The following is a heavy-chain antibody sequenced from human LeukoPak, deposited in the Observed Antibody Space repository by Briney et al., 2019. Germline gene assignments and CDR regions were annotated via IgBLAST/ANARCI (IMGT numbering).Heavy chain of an antibody. J-gene: IGHJ4*02. Sequence: PGGSLRLSCAASGFTFSSYWMSWVRQAPGKGLEWVANINQDGSEKHYVDSLKGRFTMSRDNAKNSLFLQMNGLRVEDTAVYYCARGGAWGGDYWGQGTLVTVSS. D-gene: IGHD7-27*01. CDR1: GFTFSSYW. CDR2: INQDGSEK. V-gene: IGHV3-7*01. CDR3: ARGGAWGGDY.